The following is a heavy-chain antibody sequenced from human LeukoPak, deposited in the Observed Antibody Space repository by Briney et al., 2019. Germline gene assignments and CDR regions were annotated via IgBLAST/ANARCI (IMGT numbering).Heavy chain of an antibody. V-gene: IGHV1-18*04. CDR1: GYTFTGYY. CDR3: ARDLPYYYDLGV. Sequence: ASVKVSCKASGYTFTGYYMHWVRQAPGQGLEWMGWISAYNGNTNYAQKLQGRVTMTTDTSTSTAYMELRSLRPDDTAVYYCARDLPYYYDLGVWGQGTLVTVSS. D-gene: IGHD3-22*01. CDR2: ISAYNGNT. J-gene: IGHJ4*02.